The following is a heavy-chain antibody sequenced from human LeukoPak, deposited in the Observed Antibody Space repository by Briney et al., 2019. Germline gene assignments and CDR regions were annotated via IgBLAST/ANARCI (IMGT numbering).Heavy chain of an antibody. Sequence: SETLSLTCAVYGGSFSGYYWSWIRQPPGKGLEWIGEINHSGSTNYNPSRKSRVTISVDTYKNQFSLKLSSVTAADTAVYYCARELYSSGYHDAFDIWGQGTMVTVSS. D-gene: IGHD3-22*01. J-gene: IGHJ3*02. CDR3: ARELYSSGYHDAFDI. V-gene: IGHV4-34*01. CDR1: GGSFSGYY. CDR2: INHSGST.